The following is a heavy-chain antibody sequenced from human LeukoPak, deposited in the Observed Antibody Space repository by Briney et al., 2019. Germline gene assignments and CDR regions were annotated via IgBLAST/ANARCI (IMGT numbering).Heavy chain of an antibody. Sequence: PGGSLRLSCAASGFTFSSYAMSWVRQAPGKGLEWVSXXXXSGGSTYYADYVKGRFTISRDNAKNSLYLQMNSLRAEDTAVYYCARERTLGYCSGGSCYSVYDYWGQGTLVTVSS. V-gene: IGHV3-23*01. CDR2: XXXSGGST. CDR3: ARERTLGYCSGGSCYSVYDY. J-gene: IGHJ4*02. D-gene: IGHD2-15*01. CDR1: GFTFSSYA.